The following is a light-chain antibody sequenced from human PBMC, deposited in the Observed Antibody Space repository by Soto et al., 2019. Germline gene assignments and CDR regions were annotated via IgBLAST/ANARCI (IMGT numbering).Light chain of an antibody. J-gene: IGLJ2*01. Sequence: QSVLTQPPSVSAAPGQKITISCSGSSSNIGINYVSWYQQLPGSAPKHLMCENNERPSGIPDRFSGSKSGTSATLGITGLQTGDEADYYCGAWDSSLNAGVFGGGTQLTVL. CDR2: ENN. CDR1: SSNIGINY. CDR3: GAWDSSLNAGV. V-gene: IGLV1-51*02.